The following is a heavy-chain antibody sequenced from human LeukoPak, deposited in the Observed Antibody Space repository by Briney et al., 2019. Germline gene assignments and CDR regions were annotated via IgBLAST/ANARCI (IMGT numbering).Heavy chain of an antibody. V-gene: IGHV4-59*01. D-gene: IGHD5-18*01. J-gene: IGHJ4*02. CDR2: IYYSGST. Sequence: PSETLSLTCTVSGDSISSYYWSWIRQPPGKGLEWIGYIYYSGSTNYSPSLKSRVTISVDTSKNQFSLKLSSVTAADTAVYYCARGPENIIYSYGWSFDYWGQGTLVTVSS. CDR1: GDSISSYY. CDR3: ARGPENIIYSYGWSFDY.